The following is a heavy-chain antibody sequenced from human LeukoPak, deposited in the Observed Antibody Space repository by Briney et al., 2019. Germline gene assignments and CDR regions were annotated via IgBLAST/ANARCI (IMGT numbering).Heavy chain of an antibody. CDR2: INHSGST. CDR3: ARADYGGNSSYFDY. J-gene: IGHJ4*02. V-gene: IGHV4-34*01. D-gene: IGHD4-23*01. Sequence: SETLSLTCAVYGGSFSGYYWSWIRQPPGKGLEWIGEINHSGSTNYNPSLKSRVTISVDTSKNQFSLKLSSVTAADTAVYYCARADYGGNSSYFDYWGQGTLVTSPQ. CDR1: GGSFSGYY.